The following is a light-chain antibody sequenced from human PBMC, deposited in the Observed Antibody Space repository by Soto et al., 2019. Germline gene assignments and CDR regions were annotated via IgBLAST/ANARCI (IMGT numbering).Light chain of an antibody. V-gene: IGKV1-12*01. CDR2: AAS. CDR1: QGISNW. J-gene: IGKJ5*01. Sequence: DLQMTQSPSSVSASVGDTVTITCRASQGISNWLAWYQQKPGKAPNLLIYAASLLQSGVPSRFSGSGSGTDFTLTISSLQPEDFATYYCQQGDSFPIAFGQGTRLEMK. CDR3: QQGDSFPIA.